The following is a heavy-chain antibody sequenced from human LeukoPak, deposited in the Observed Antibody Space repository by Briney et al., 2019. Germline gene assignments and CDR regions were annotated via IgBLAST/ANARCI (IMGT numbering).Heavy chain of an antibody. CDR3: ATTNDGGGYQGGDFFDF. J-gene: IGHJ4*02. Sequence: GSSVKVSCTASGGTSNSHAISWVRQAPGQGLEWMGRIIPNLGTTNRAQNFQDRVTLTADKSTNTAHMELTSLTSDDTAVYYCATTNDGGGYQGGDFFDFWGQGTLVTVSS. CDR1: GGTSNSHA. CDR2: IIPNLGTT. V-gene: IGHV1-69*04. D-gene: IGHD3-22*01.